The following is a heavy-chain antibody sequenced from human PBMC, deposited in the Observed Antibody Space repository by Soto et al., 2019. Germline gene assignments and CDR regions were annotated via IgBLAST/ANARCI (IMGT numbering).Heavy chain of an antibody. Sequence: SETLCLTCTVSGASISSVSYYWAWIRQPPGKGLEWIGSFSYSGRTYYSPSLRGRVTISVDTSNNQFSLKLTSVTAADTAVYFCSRPIEPASTGYYHRGQGPLVTLS. D-gene: IGHD3-3*01. J-gene: IGHJ4*02. CDR2: FSYSGRT. CDR3: SRPIEPASTGYYH. CDR1: GASISSVSYY. V-gene: IGHV4-39*01.